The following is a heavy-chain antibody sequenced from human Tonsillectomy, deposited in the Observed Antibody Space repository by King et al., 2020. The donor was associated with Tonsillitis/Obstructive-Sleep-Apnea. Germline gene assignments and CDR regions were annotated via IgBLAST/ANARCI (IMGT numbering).Heavy chain of an antibody. CDR2: IIPLFRTT. Sequence: VQLVQSGAEVKKPGSSVKVSCKASGGTFSRYAVRWVRQAPGQGLEWMGGIIPLFRTTHYAKKFQDRVTITADESASTAYLELTSLRSDDTAVYYCARGGRATGVSDSWGLGTLVTVSS. V-gene: IGHV1-69*01. J-gene: IGHJ4*02. CDR1: GGTFSRYA. D-gene: IGHD7-27*01. CDR3: ARGGRATGVSDS.